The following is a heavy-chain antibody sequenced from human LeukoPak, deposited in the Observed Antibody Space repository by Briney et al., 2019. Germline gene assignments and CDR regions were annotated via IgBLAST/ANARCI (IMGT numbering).Heavy chain of an antibody. V-gene: IGHV3-23*01. D-gene: IGHD6-19*01. Sequence: HSGGSLRLSCAASGFTFSSFAMGWVRQAPGKGLEWVSGISGSGINTYYADSVKGRFAISRDNSKDTLYLQMNSLRAEDTAVYYCAKDHNSGWYRLGDYWGQGTLVTVSS. CDR1: GFTFSSFA. CDR2: ISGSGINT. J-gene: IGHJ4*02. CDR3: AKDHNSGWYRLGDY.